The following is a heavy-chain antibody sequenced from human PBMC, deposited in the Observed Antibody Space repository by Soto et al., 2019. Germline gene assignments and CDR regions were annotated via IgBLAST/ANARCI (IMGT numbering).Heavy chain of an antibody. Sequence: SETLSLTCSVSGGSINNGDYYWSWTRQPPEKGLEWIGYIYYSGSTNYNPSLKSRVTISVDTSKNQFSLKLNSMTAADTAVYYCARHNYGSGSTYFDYWGQGTLVTVSS. D-gene: IGHD3-10*01. CDR3: ARHNYGSGSTYFDY. V-gene: IGHV4-30-4*01. CDR2: IYYSGST. CDR1: GGSINNGDYY. J-gene: IGHJ4*02.